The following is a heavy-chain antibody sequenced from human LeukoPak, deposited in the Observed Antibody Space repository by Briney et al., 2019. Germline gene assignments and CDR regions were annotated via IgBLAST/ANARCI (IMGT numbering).Heavy chain of an antibody. CDR1: GYTFTAYY. CDR2: ISAYNGNT. CDR3: ARDPRLFDY. Sequence: ASVKVSCKSSGYTFTAYYLHWVRQAPGQGLEWMGWISAYNGNTNYAQKLQGRVTMTTDTSTSTAYMELRSLRSDDTAVYYCARDPRLFDYWGQGTLVTVSS. J-gene: IGHJ4*02. D-gene: IGHD6-19*01. V-gene: IGHV1-18*04.